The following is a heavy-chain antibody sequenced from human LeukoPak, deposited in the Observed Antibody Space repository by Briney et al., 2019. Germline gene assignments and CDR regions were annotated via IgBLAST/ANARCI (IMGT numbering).Heavy chain of an antibody. J-gene: IGHJ4*02. Sequence: PGGSLRLSCVASGFTFSRYWMHWVRQAPGKGLVWVSRINSDGSTTIYADSVKGRFTISRDNAKNTLYLQMSSLRAEDTAVYYCARDLAMYYYDSSGCLDYWGQGTLVTVSS. CDR3: ARDLAMYYYDSSGCLDY. D-gene: IGHD3-22*01. V-gene: IGHV3-74*01. CDR2: INSDGSTT. CDR1: GFTFSRYW.